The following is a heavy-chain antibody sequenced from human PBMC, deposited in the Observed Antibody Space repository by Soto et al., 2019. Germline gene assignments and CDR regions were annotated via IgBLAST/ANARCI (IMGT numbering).Heavy chain of an antibody. Sequence: PSETLSLTCTVSGGSISSSSYYWGWIRQPPGKGLEWIGSIYYSGSTYYNPSLKSRVTISVDTSKNQFSLKLSSVTAADTAVYYCARPLVGATVGDAFDIWGQGTMVT. J-gene: IGHJ3*02. CDR3: ARPLVGATVGDAFDI. D-gene: IGHD1-26*01. CDR1: GGSISSSSYY. V-gene: IGHV4-39*01. CDR2: IYYSGST.